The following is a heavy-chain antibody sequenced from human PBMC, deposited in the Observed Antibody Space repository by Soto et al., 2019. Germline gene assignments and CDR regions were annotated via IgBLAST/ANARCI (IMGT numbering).Heavy chain of an antibody. D-gene: IGHD6-19*01. V-gene: IGHV4-30-4*02. J-gene: IGHJ5*02. CDR3: ERGGIAVAGYNWFDP. CDR2: IYYSGST. CDR1: GGSISSGDYY. Sequence: PLETLSLTCTVSGGSISSGDYYWSWIRQPPGKGLEWIGYIYYSGSTYYNPSLKSRVTISVDTSKNQFSLKLSSVTAADTAVYYCERGGIAVAGYNWFDPWGHGTLVTVSS.